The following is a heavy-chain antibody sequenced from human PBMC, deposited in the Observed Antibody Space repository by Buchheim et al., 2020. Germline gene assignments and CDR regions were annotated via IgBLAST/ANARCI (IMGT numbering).Heavy chain of an antibody. CDR2: INPGGGTT. D-gene: IGHD4-17*01. Sequence: QVQLVQSGAEVKKPGASVNVSCKASGYTFTIYYLHWVRQAPGQGLEWMGIINPGGGTTDYAQKFQGGVTVTRDTSTSTVYMELSSLRSEDTAVYYCARGSHDYGDYSVDYWGQGT. CDR1: GYTFTIYY. V-gene: IGHV1-46*01. CDR3: ARGSHDYGDYSVDY. J-gene: IGHJ4*02.